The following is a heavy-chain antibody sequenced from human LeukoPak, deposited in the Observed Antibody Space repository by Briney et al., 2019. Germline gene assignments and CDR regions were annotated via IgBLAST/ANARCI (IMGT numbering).Heavy chain of an antibody. D-gene: IGHD3-10*01. CDR3: ARALLWFGELFN. CDR1: GFTFSSYE. V-gene: IGHV3-48*03. Sequence: GGSLRLSCAASGFTFSSYEMNWVRQAAGKGLEWVSYISSSGSTIYYADSVKGRFTISRDNAKNSLYLQMNSLRAEDTAVYYCARALLWFGELFNWGQGTLVTVSS. J-gene: IGHJ4*02. CDR2: ISSSGSTI.